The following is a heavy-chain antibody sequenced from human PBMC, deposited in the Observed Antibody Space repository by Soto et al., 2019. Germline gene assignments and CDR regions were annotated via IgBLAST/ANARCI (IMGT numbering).Heavy chain of an antibody. CDR3: ARPDCSGGSCYYCDY. J-gene: IGHJ4*02. D-gene: IGHD2-15*01. CDR2: ISSGSSAI. CDR1: GFTFSSYG. V-gene: IGHV3-48*02. Sequence: GGSLRLSCAASGFTFSSYGMNWVRQAPGKVLEWVSYISSGSSAIYYADSVKGRFTISRDNANNSLYLQMNSLRDEDTAIYYCARPDCSGGSCYYCDYWGQGTLVTVSS.